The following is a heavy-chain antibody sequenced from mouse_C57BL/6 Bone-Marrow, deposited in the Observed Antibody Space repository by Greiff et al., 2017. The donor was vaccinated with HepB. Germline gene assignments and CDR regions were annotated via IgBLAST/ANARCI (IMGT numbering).Heavy chain of an antibody. D-gene: IGHD3-2*01. Sequence: EVQVVESGPVLVKPGASVKMSCKASGYTFTDYYMNWVKQSHGKSLEWIGVINPYNGGTSYNQKFKGKATLTVDKSSSTAYMELNSLTSEDSAVYYCARGHLGYYAMDYWGQGTSGTASS. V-gene: IGHV1-19*01. CDR1: GYTFTDYY. CDR2: INPYNGGT. J-gene: IGHJ4*01. CDR3: ARGHLGYYAMDY.